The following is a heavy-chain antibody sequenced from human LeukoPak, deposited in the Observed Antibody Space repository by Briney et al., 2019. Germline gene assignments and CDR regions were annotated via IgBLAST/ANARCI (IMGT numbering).Heavy chain of an antibody. D-gene: IGHD1-1*01. V-gene: IGHV3-73*01. Sequence: GGSLRLSCAASGFTFSGSAMHWVRQASGKGLEWVGRIRSKANSYATAYAASVKGRFTISRDDSKNAAYLQMNSLKTEDTAVYYCTSLSSVQLERHRLERKKYYYYMDVWGKGTTVTVSS. CDR3: TSLSSVQLERHRLERKKYYYYMDV. J-gene: IGHJ6*03. CDR2: IRSKANSYAT. CDR1: GFTFSGSA.